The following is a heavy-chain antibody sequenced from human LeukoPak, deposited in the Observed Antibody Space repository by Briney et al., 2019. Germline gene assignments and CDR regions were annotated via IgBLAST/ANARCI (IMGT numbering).Heavy chain of an antibody. CDR2: IYYSGNT. J-gene: IGHJ4*02. D-gene: IGHD3-10*01. Sequence: SETLSLTCTVSGGSISSYFWGWIRQPPGKGLEWIGSIYYSGNTYYNPSLKSRVTISVDTSKNQFSLKLSSVTAADTAVYYCVRLKEGIDYWGQGTLVTVSS. V-gene: IGHV4-39*01. CDR1: GGSISSYF. CDR3: VRLKEGIDY.